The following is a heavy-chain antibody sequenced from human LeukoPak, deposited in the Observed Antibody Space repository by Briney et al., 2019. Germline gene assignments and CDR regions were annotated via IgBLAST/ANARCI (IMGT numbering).Heavy chain of an antibody. CDR3: AREVDRSYGRLDY. D-gene: IGHD5-18*01. CDR1: GYSISSGYY. Sequence: PSETLSLTCTVSGYSISSGYYWGWIRQPPGKGLEWIGSIYHSGSTYYNPSLKSRVTISVDTSKNQFSLKLSSVTAVDTAVYYCAREVDRSYGRLDYWGQGALVTVSS. V-gene: IGHV4-38-2*02. J-gene: IGHJ4*02. CDR2: IYHSGST.